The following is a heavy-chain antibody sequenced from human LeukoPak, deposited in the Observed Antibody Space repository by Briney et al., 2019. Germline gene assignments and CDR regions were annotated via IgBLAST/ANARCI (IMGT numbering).Heavy chain of an antibody. CDR1: GGTFSSYA. CDR2: IIPIFGTA. D-gene: IGHD3-22*01. Sequence: ASVKVSCKASGGTFSSYAISWVRQAPGQGLEWMGGIIPIFGTANYAQKFQGRVTITADESTSTAYMELSSLRSEDTAVYYCAISLYDSSGYYRSHWGQGTLVTVSS. J-gene: IGHJ4*02. CDR3: AISLYDSSGYYRSH. V-gene: IGHV1-69*01.